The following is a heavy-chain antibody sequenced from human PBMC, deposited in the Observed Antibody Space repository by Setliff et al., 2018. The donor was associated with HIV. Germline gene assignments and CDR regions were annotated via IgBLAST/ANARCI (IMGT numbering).Heavy chain of an antibody. Sequence: GVSLRLSCAASGFTFSSYAMHWVRQAPGKGLEWVAVISYDGSNKYYADSVKGRFTISRDNSKNTLYLQMNSLRAEDTAVYYCARSVIGYYYYGMDVWGQGTLVTVSS. CDR1: GFTFSSYA. D-gene: IGHD3-10*01. CDR2: ISYDGSNK. J-gene: IGHJ6*02. V-gene: IGHV3-30*01. CDR3: ARSVIGYYYYGMDV.